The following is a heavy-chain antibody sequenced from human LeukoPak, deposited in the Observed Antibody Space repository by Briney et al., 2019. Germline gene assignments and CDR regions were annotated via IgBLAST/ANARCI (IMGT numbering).Heavy chain of an antibody. CDR3: ARGMEPYYYMDV. CDR2: INPNSGGT. V-gene: IGHV1-2*02. CDR1: GGTFSNSA. D-gene: IGHD1-26*01. Sequence: ASVKVSCKASGGTFSNSAISWVRQAPGQGLEWMGWINPNSGGTNYAQKLQGRVTMTRDTSISTAYMELSRLRSDDTAVYYCARGMEPYYYMDVWGKGTTVTVSS. J-gene: IGHJ6*03.